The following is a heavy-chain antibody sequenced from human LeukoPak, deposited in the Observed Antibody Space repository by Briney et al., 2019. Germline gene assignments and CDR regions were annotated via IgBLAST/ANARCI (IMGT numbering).Heavy chain of an antibody. CDR2: IHYSGST. J-gene: IGHJ4*02. V-gene: IGHV4-59*01. CDR1: GGSISSYY. D-gene: IGHD6-19*01. CDR3: ARDGVAGGFDY. Sequence: SETLSLTCTVSGGSISSYYWNWIRQAPGKGLEWIGYIHYSGSTNHNSSLKSRVTISVDTSKNQYSLKLSSVTAADTAVYYCARDGVAGGFDYWGQGTLVTVSS.